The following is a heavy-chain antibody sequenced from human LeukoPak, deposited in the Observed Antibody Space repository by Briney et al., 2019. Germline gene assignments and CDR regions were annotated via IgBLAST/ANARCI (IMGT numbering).Heavy chain of an antibody. J-gene: IGHJ3*02. CDR3: AREGSGDDAFDI. V-gene: IGHV1-2*06. CDR1: GYTFIGYY. CDR2: INPNIGGT. D-gene: IGHD2-15*01. Sequence: VSVKVSCKASGYTFIGYYMHWVRQTPGQGLEWMGRINPNIGGTNYAQKFQGRVTMTRDTSISTAYMELSRLRSDDTAVYYCAREGSGDDAFDIWGQGTMVTVSS.